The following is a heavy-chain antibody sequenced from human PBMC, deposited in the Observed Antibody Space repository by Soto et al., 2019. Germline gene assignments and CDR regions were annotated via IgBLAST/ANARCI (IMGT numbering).Heavy chain of an antibody. D-gene: IGHD2-8*01. Sequence: GASVKVSCKASGCTFSSYAISWVRQAPGQGLEWMGGIIPIFGTANYAQKFQGRVTITADESTSTAYMELSSLRSEDTAVYYCARAYCTNGVCSYYFDYWGQGTLVTAPQ. J-gene: IGHJ4*02. V-gene: IGHV1-69*13. CDR2: IIPIFGTA. CDR3: ARAYCTNGVCSYYFDY. CDR1: GCTFSSYA.